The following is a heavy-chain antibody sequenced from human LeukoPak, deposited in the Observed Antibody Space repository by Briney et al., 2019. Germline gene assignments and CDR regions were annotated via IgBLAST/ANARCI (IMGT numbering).Heavy chain of an antibody. CDR3: AKSGDYCLDY. Sequence: PSETLSLTCAVSGSSINNKKWWSWVRQPPGKGLEWIGEIYQSGGTNYNPSLKSRVTISVDKSKNQFSLKLTSVTAADTAVYYCAKSGDYCLDYWGPGTLVTVSS. CDR1: GSSINNKKW. CDR2: IYQSGGT. V-gene: IGHV4-4*02. J-gene: IGHJ4*02. D-gene: IGHD3-3*01.